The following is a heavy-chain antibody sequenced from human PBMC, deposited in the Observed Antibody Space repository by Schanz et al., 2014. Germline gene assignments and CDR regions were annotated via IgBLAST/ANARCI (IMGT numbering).Heavy chain of an antibody. CDR1: GFTFSRFG. CDR3: ARDQYYFVSGNPFDI. CDR2: VWSDGNTK. D-gene: IGHD3-10*01. Sequence: QVQLVESGGGVVRPGRSLRLSCATSGFTFSRFGMHWVRQAPGKGPEWVALVWSDGNTKYYVDSVKGRFTISRDNSKNTLYLLLNSLRAEDTAVYYCARDQYYFVSGNPFDIWGQGTMVTVSS. V-gene: IGHV3-33*01. J-gene: IGHJ3*02.